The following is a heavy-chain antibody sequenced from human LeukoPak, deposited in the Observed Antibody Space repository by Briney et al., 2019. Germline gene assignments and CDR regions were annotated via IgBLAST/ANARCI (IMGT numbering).Heavy chain of an antibody. CDR1: GGSIRGYY. D-gene: IGHD6-19*01. CDR3: ARGFDSSSGWYPAFDI. V-gene: IGHV4-59*01. CDR2: IYYSGIA. Sequence: SETLSLTCTVSGGSIRGYYWSWIRQPPGKGLEYIGYIYYSGIANYNPSLKSRVTISVDTSKNQFSLRLNSVTAADTAMYYCARGFDSSSGWYPAFDIWGHGTMGTVSS. J-gene: IGHJ3*02.